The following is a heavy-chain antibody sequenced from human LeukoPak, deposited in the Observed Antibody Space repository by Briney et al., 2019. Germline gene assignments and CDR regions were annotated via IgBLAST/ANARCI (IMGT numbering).Heavy chain of an antibody. J-gene: IGHJ4*02. CDR3: ARDRIEYTYGTGFDY. Sequence: GGSLRLSCAASGFTFSSYWMHWVRQGPGKGLVWVSRNNSDGISTSYADSVKGRFTISRDNAKNTLYLQMNSLRAEDTAVYYCARDRIEYTYGTGFDYWGQGTLVTVSS. V-gene: IGHV3-74*01. D-gene: IGHD3-10*01. CDR2: NNSDGIST. CDR1: GFTFSSYW.